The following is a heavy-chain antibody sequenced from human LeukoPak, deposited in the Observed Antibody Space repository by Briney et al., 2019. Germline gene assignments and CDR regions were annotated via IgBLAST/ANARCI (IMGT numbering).Heavy chain of an antibody. D-gene: IGHD2-8*01. Sequence: GGSLRLSCAASGITFTNAWLTWVRQAPGKRLEWVGRVKTKGDGGAADYAAPVKGRFTISRDDSTKTLYLQMNSLKTEDTAVYYCTTDRMIYATNWAVSWFDPWGQGTLVTVSS. CDR1: GITFTNAW. CDR2: VKTKGDGGAA. CDR3: TTDRMIYATNWAVSWFDP. J-gene: IGHJ5*02. V-gene: IGHV3-15*01.